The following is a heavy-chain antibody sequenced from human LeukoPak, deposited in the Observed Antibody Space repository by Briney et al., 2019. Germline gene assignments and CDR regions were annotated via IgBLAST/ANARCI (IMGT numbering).Heavy chain of an antibody. CDR2: MDPSGSQK. D-gene: IGHD1-1*01. J-gene: IGHJ4*02. CDR3: AIWTSGNY. Sequence: GGSLRLSCAASGFTFNRSWMSWVRQAPGKGLGWVANMDPSGSQKRYVDSVKGRFTISKDNPGTSLYLEMYSLRAEDTAIYYCAIWTSGNYWGQGTLVTVSS. V-gene: IGHV3-7*01. CDR1: GFTFNRSW.